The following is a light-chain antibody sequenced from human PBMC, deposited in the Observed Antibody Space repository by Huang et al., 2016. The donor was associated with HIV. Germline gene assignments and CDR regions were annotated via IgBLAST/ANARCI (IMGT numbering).Light chain of an antibody. Sequence: DIIMSQSPESLTVSLGERATLNCRSSQSVYASSTSKDYMAWFQQKPGQPPKLLLFWASSREVGVPDRFSGSVSGTHFTLTIANLQPEDAAIYYCQQYYSLPQTFGQGTRV. CDR1: QSVYASSTSKDY. CDR2: WAS. J-gene: IGKJ1*01. CDR3: QQYYSLPQT. V-gene: IGKV4-1*01.